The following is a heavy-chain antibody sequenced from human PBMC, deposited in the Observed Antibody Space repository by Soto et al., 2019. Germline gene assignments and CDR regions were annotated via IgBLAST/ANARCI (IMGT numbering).Heavy chain of an antibody. CDR2: ISYDGSNK. J-gene: IGHJ6*02. D-gene: IGHD6-19*01. CDR1: GFTFSSYG. V-gene: IGHV3-30*18. Sequence: GGSLRLSCAASGFTFSSYGMHWVRQAPGKGLEWVAVISYDGSNKYYADSVKGRFTISRDNSKNTLYLQMNSLRAEDTAVYYCAKIRQWLELNYYGMDVWGQGTTVTVSS. CDR3: AKIRQWLELNYYGMDV.